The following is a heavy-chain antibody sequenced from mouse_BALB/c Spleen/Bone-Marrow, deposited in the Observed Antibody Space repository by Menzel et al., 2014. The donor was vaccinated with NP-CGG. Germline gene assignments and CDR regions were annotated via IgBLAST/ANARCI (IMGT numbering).Heavy chain of an antibody. CDR3: AMGVRLYWYFGV. V-gene: IGHV1-26*01. CDR2: INPNNGDT. J-gene: IGHJ1*01. Sequence: EVMLVESGPELVKPGASVKMSCKASGYTFTDYYMKWVKESPEKSLEWIGDINPNNGDTFYYQKFKGKATLTVHRSSSTAYIQLDSLISEDSAVYYCAMGVRLYWYFGVWGAGTPVTVSS. CDR1: GYTFTDYY.